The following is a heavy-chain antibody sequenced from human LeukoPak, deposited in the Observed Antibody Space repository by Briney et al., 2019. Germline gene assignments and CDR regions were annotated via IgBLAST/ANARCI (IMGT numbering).Heavy chain of an antibody. V-gene: IGHV3-66*01. Sequence: GGSLRLSCGASGXTVSTNYMSWVRQAPGKGLEWVSIIYSGGSRYYADSVKGRFTISRDNSKNTLYLQMNSLRAEDTAVYYCASYRYGSSFAFDIWGQGTMVTVSS. J-gene: IGHJ3*02. CDR3: ASYRYGSSFAFDI. CDR2: IYSGGSR. D-gene: IGHD6-6*01. CDR1: GXTVSTNY.